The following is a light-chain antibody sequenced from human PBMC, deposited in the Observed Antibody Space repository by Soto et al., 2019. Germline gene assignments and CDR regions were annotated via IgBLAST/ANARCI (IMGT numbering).Light chain of an antibody. CDR2: DVS. V-gene: IGLV2-11*01. J-gene: IGLJ3*02. CDR1: SSDVGGYNY. Sequence: QSVLTQPRSVSGSPGQSVTISCTGTSSDVGGYNYVSWYQQHPGKAPKLMIYDVSKRPSGVPDRFSGSKSGNTASLTISGLQAEDEADYYCRSYAGSYEVFGGGTKLTVL. CDR3: RSYAGSYEV.